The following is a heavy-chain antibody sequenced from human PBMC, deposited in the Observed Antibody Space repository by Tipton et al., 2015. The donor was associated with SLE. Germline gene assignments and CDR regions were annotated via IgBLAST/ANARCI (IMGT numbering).Heavy chain of an antibody. CDR2: ISAYNGNT. CDR1: GYTFSSYA. J-gene: IGHJ4*02. V-gene: IGHV1-18*01. CDR3: ARVMGGSGWSPFDY. Sequence: QSGAEVKKPGTSVKVSCEVSGYTFSSYAISWVRQAPGQGLEWMGWISAYNGNTNYAQKLQGRVTMATDTSTSTGYLELRSLRSDDTAVYYCARVMGGSGWSPFDYWGQGTLVTVSS. D-gene: IGHD6-19*01.